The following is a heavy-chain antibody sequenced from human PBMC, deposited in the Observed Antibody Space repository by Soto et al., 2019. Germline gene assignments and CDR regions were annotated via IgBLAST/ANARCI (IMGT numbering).Heavy chain of an antibody. CDR2: INHSGST. Sequence: KPSETLSLTCAVYGGSFSGYYWSWIRQPPGKGLEWIGEINHSGSTNYNPSLKSRVTISVDTSKNQFSLKLSSVTAADTAVYYCARANYDFWSGHTPIYYYGMDVWGQGTTVTVSS. CDR3: ARANYDFWSGHTPIYYYGMDV. CDR1: GGSFSGYY. J-gene: IGHJ6*02. V-gene: IGHV4-34*01. D-gene: IGHD3-3*01.